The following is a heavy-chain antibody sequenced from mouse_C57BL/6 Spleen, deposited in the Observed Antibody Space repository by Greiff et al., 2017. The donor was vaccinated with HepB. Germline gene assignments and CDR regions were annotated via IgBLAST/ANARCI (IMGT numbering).Heavy chain of an antibody. V-gene: IGHV5-6*01. CDR2: ISSGGSYT. CDR3: ARHDGVRDGDYFDD. J-gene: IGHJ2*01. D-gene: IGHD1-1*01. CDR1: GFTFSSYG. Sequence: DVHLVESGGDLVKPGGSLKLSCAASGFTFSSYGMSWVRQTPDKRLEWVATISSGGSYTYYPDSVKGRFTISRDNAKNTLYLQMSSLKSEDTAMYYCARHDGVRDGDYFDDWGQGTTLTVSS.